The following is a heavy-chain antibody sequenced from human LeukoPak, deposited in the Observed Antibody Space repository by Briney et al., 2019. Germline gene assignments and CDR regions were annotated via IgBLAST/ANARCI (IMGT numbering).Heavy chain of an antibody. J-gene: IGHJ6*02. Sequence: ASVKVSCKASGYTFTGYYMHWVRQAPGQGLEWMGWINPNSGGTNYAQKFQGWVTMTRDTSISTAYMELSRLRSHDTAVYYCARGAYIVVVPWLYGMDVWGQGTTVTVSS. CDR1: GYTFTGYY. D-gene: IGHD2-2*01. CDR3: ARGAYIVVVPWLYGMDV. V-gene: IGHV1-2*04. CDR2: INPNSGGT.